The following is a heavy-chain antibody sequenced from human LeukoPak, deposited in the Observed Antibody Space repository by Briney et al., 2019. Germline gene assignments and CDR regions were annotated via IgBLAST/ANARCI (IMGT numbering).Heavy chain of an antibody. D-gene: IGHD6-19*01. V-gene: IGHV4-59*01. CDR1: GDSMSTYY. J-gene: IGHJ5*02. Sequence: PSETLSLTCTVSGDSMSTYYGTWIRQPPGKGLEWFGYIYYSGSTKYSPSLKSQVTMSVDTSKNQFSLKLSSVTAADTAMYYCARYSGWSTYNWFDPWGQGTLVTVSS. CDR2: IYYSGST. CDR3: ARYSGWSTYNWFDP.